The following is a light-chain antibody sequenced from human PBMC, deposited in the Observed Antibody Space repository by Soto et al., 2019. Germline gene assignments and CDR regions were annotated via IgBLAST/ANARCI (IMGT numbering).Light chain of an antibody. Sequence: QSVLTQPPSASGTPGQRVTISCSGSSSNIGTNTVNWYQVLPGKAPKLLIYTNGQRPSGVPDRFSGSRSGTSASLAITGLQAEDEADYYCQSYDSSLTGSKVFGSGTKVTVL. J-gene: IGLJ1*01. V-gene: IGLV1-44*01. CDR1: SSNIGTNT. CDR3: QSYDSSLTGSKV. CDR2: TNG.